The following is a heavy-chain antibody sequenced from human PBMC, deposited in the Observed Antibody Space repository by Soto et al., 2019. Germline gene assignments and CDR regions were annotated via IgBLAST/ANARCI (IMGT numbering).Heavy chain of an antibody. D-gene: IGHD2-2*01. Sequence: PGESLKISGKGSGYIFTSYWSSWGRQRPGKGLEWMGRIDPIDSYSTYSPSFQGHVTISTDKSINTAYLQRSSLKASDTAMYYCARRYCSSATCPRNYYGMDVWGQGTTVTVSS. CDR3: ARRYCSSATCPRNYYGMDV. V-gene: IGHV5-10-1*01. CDR2: IDPIDSYS. CDR1: GYIFTSYW. J-gene: IGHJ6*02.